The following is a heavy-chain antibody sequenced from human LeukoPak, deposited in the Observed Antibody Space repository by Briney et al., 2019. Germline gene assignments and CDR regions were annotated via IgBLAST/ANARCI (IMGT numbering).Heavy chain of an antibody. CDR2: IFGSGGSP. V-gene: IGHV3-23*01. D-gene: IGHD5-18*01. Sequence: GGSLRLSCAASGFTLSNFWMTWVRRAPGKGLEWVAGIFGSGGSPHYADPVKGRFTISRDNSRNTVYLQINSLRAEDTAVYYCGKTTVGYSSGQKPAWPVDYWGQGTLVTVSS. J-gene: IGHJ4*02. CDR3: GKTTVGYSSGQKPAWPVDY. CDR1: GFTLSNFW.